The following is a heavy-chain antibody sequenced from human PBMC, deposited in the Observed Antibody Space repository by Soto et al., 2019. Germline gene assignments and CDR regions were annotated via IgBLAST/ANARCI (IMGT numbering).Heavy chain of an antibody. CDR2: IYYSGST. Sequence: PSETLSLTYTVSGGSISSSSYYWGWIRQPPGKGLEWIGSIYYSGSTYYNPSLKSRVTISVDTSKNQFSLKLSSVTAADTAVYYCASQPSASGFDYWGQGTLVTVSS. CDR1: GGSISSSSYY. CDR3: ASQPSASGFDY. V-gene: IGHV4-39*01. J-gene: IGHJ4*02.